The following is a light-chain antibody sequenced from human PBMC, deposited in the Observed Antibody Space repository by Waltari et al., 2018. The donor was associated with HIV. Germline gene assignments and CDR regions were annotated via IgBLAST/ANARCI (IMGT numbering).Light chain of an antibody. J-gene: IGLJ3*02. CDR3: ALWTDTLTGWV. V-gene: IGLV1-44*01. Sequence: THAHTASGTPGQRDPISCSGPTSNSSVDSVNCYHHVPGPAPRLLIYTTTQRPSGVPDRFSGSSSGTSASLAISGLHYEDDGDYYCALWTDTLTGWVFGGGTKVTVL. CDR1: TSNSSVDS. CDR2: TTT.